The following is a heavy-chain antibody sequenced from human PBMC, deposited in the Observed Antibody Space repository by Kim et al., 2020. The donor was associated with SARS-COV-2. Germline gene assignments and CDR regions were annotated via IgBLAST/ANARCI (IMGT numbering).Heavy chain of an antibody. D-gene: IGHD2-2*01. CDR3: VRLGCSATSCTTFDY. V-gene: IGHV4-59*08. J-gene: IGHJ4*02. CDR2: LYYSGST. CDR1: GGSISSYY. Sequence: SETLSLTCSVFGGSISSYYWSWIRQPPGKGLEWIGYLYYSGSTNYNPSLKSRVTITVDTSTNQFSLKLSFVTAADTAMYYCVRLGCSATSCTTFDYWGQG.